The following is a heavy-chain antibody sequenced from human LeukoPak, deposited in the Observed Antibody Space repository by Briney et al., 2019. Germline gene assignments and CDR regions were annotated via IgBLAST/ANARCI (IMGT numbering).Heavy chain of an antibody. CDR1: GYTFTDFY. CDR2: ISAYNGNT. V-gene: IGHV1-18*04. J-gene: IGHJ6*03. CDR3: AVYYSSSWYGSHYYYMDV. D-gene: IGHD6-13*01. Sequence: ASVKVSCKASGYTFTDFYMHWVRQVPGQGLEWMGWISAYNGNTNYAQKLQGRVTMTTDTSTSTAYMELRSLRSDDTAVYYCAVYYSSSWYGSHYYYMDVWGKGTTVTVSS.